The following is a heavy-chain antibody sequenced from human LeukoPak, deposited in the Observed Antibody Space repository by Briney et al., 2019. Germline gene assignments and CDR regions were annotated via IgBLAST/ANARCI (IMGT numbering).Heavy chain of an antibody. D-gene: IGHD3-16*01. J-gene: IGHJ4*02. CDR1: GFTFSNSG. CDR2: ISSDGSNK. CDR3: ARDWGSY. Sequence: AGGSRRLSCVVSGFTFSNSGKHWDRQAPGKGPEWVAVISSDGSNKYYADSVKGRYTISRDNSKNTLYLQMNSLRAEDTAVYYCARDWGSYYGQGTLVTVSS. V-gene: IGHV3-30*03.